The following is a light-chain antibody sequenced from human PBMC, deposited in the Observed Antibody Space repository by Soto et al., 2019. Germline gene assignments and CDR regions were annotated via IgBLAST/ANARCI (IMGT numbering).Light chain of an antibody. CDR3: QQYLSYSPWT. V-gene: IGKV1-5*01. J-gene: IGKJ1*01. CDR2: AAS. CDR1: QNIDGW. Sequence: DIQMTQSPATLSASVGDRVTITCRASQNIDGWLAWYQQKPGKAPKVLISAASNLEVGVPSRFSGSGYGTEFTLTISSLRPDDFATYYCQQYLSYSPWTFGQGTKVEMK.